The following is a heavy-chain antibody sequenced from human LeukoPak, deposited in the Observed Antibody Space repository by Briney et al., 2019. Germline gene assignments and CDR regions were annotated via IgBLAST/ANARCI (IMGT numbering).Heavy chain of an antibody. CDR1: GYSISSGYY. V-gene: IGHV4-38-2*02. Sequence: SETLSLTCTVSGYSISSGYYWGWIRQPPGKGLEWIGSIYHSGSTYYNPSLKSRVTISVDTSKNQFSLKLSSVTAADTAVYYCARDTNWNDGGDHFDYWGQGTLVTVSS. CDR2: IYHSGST. J-gene: IGHJ4*02. D-gene: IGHD1-1*01. CDR3: ARDTNWNDGGDHFDY.